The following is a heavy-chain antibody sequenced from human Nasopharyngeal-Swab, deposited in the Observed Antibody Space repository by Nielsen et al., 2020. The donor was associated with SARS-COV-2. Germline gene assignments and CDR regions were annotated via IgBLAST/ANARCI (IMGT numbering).Heavy chain of an antibody. D-gene: IGHD3-10*01. Sequence: WRRQSTEGGLEWLGRTYYRCKWYNDYAVSGKSRITINPDTSKNQFSLQLNSVTPEDTAVYYCARGHYYGSGSYYSPSHYYGMDVWGQGTTVTVSS. CDR3: ARGHYYGSGSYYSPSHYYGMDV. V-gene: IGHV6-1*01. CDR2: TYYRCKWYN. J-gene: IGHJ6*02.